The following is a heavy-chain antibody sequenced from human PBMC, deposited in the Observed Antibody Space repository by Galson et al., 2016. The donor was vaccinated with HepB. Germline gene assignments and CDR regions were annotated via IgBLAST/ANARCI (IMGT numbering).Heavy chain of an antibody. CDR2: IYHNGNT. Sequence: SETLSLTCTVSGGSISSENYFWGWIRQSPGKGLEWIGSIYHNGNTYNNPSLKSRVTISVDTSKNHFSVKLSSATAADTAVYYCARHRLRSASYYDSSGHYEFDYWGQGALVTVSS. CDR1: GGSISSENYF. CDR3: ARHRLRSASYYDSSGHYEFDY. D-gene: IGHD3-22*01. V-gene: IGHV4-39*01. J-gene: IGHJ4*02.